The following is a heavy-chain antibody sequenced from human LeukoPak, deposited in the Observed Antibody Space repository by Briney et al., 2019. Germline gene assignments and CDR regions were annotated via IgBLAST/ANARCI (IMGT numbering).Heavy chain of an antibody. CDR2: ISGGGSTM. CDR3: ARDLIAGPGFGS. CDR1: GFTFSNYQ. V-gene: IGHV3-48*03. D-gene: IGHD6-13*01. J-gene: IGHJ4*02. Sequence: GSLRLSCAASGFTFSNYQMNWVRQAPGKGLEWVSNISGGGSTMYYADSVKGRFSISRDNAKNSLYLQMNSLRAEDTAVYYCARDLIAGPGFGSWGQGTLVTVSS.